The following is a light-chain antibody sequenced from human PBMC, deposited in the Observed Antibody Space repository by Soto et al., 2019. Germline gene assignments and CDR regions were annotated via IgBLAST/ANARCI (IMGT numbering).Light chain of an antibody. CDR3: QSYDSTLTVV. Sequence: QSVLTQPPSVSGAPGQRVTLSCTGSSSNIGAGYDVRWYQQLPGTAPKLLIYGNSNRPSGVPDRFSGSKSGTSASLAITGLQAEDEADYYCQSYDSTLTVVFGGGTKLTVL. CDR2: GNS. J-gene: IGLJ2*01. CDR1: SSNIGAGYD. V-gene: IGLV1-40*01.